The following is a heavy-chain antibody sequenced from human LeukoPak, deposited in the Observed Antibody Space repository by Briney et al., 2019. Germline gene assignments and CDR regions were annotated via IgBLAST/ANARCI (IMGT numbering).Heavy chain of an antibody. V-gene: IGHV4-34*01. CDR1: GGSFSGYY. Sequence: SETLSLTCAVYGGSFSGYYWSWIRQPPGKGLEWIGEINHSGSTNYNPSLKSRVTISVDTSKNQFSLKLSSVTAADTAVYYCARFYGSSWYYFDYWGQGTPVTVSS. D-gene: IGHD6-13*01. J-gene: IGHJ4*02. CDR2: INHSGST. CDR3: ARFYGSSWYYFDY.